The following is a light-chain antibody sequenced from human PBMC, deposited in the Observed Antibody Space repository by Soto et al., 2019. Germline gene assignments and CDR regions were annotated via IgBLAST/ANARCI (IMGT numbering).Light chain of an antibody. J-gene: IGKJ4*01. CDR1: QDISKY. Sequence: DIPMTQSPSSLSASIGARVTITCRASQDISKYLAWYQQKPGKVPKLLIFAASTLQSGVPSRFSGSGSGTDFTLTITSLQSEDVATYYCQEYNSAPPLTFGGGTKVDIK. CDR2: AAS. CDR3: QEYNSAPPLT. V-gene: IGKV1-27*01.